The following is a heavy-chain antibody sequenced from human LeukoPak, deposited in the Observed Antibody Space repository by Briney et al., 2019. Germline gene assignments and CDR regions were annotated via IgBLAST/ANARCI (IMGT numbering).Heavy chain of an antibody. CDR3: ARAATFEDSSYHYYYYYTYV. D-gene: IGHD6-6*01. CDR2: IKQDGSEK. Sequence: GGSLRLSCAASGFTFSSYWMSWVRQAPGKGLEWVANIKQDGSEKYYVDSVKGRFTISRDNAKNTLYLQMNSLRAEDTAVYYCARAATFEDSSYHYYYYYTYVWGKGAPCSVSS. V-gene: IGHV3-7*01. J-gene: IGHJ6*03. CDR1: GFTFSSYW.